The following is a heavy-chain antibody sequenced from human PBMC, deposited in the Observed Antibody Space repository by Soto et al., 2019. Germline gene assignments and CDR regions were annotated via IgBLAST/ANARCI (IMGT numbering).Heavy chain of an antibody. CDR1: GNTFTSYY. CDR2: INPSGGST. CDR3: ASASGYDRPLDY. V-gene: IGHV1-46*03. D-gene: IGHD5-12*01. Sequence: ASVKVSWKASGNTFTSYYMHWVRQAPGQGLEWMGIINPSGGSTSYAQKFQGRVTMTRDTSTSTVHMELSSLRSEDTAVYYCASASGYDRPLDYWGQGTLVTVSS. J-gene: IGHJ4*02.